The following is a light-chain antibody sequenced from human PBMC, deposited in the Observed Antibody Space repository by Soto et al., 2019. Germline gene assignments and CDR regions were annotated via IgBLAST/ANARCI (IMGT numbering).Light chain of an antibody. Sequence: VLTRSPATLSLSPGERATLSCRASQTFNNYLAWYQQKPGQAPRLIIYHTSNRATGIPARFSGSGSGTDFTLTISSLEPEDFAVYYCQQHTNWPPITFGQGTRLEIK. V-gene: IGKV3-11*01. J-gene: IGKJ5*01. CDR1: QTFNNY. CDR2: HTS. CDR3: QQHTNWPPIT.